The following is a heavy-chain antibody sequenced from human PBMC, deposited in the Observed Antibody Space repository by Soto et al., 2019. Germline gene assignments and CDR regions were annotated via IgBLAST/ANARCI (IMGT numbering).Heavy chain of an antibody. CDR2: ISYSGST. CDR1: GGSISSGNYY. CDR3: ATMGTPATGLYFFDY. V-gene: IGHV4-30-4*01. Sequence: QVQLQESGPGLVKPSQTLSLTCTVSGGSISSGNYYWSWIRQPPGKGLEWIGFISYSGSTYYSTSLKSLVTISVDTSKSQFSLHLSFVPAADPAVYYCATMGTPATGLYFFDYWGQGYLVTVSS. D-gene: IGHD2-15*01. J-gene: IGHJ4*02.